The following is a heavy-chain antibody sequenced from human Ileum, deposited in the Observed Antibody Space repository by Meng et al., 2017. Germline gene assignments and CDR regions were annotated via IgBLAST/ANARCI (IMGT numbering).Heavy chain of an antibody. V-gene: IGHV4-61*01. CDR2: IDYNGVK. D-gene: IGHD3-16*01. CDR1: GGSVRSFCCY. Sequence: TLPLTCPASGGSVRSFCCYWSWIQQFAEKGVKWLGYIDYNGVKSCNPSLRCRITRAIDSFKNQFYLKLSSVTAADTALYYCTRERSWGEFGYFDDWGQGTLVTVSS. J-gene: IGHJ4*02. CDR3: TRERSWGEFGYFDD.